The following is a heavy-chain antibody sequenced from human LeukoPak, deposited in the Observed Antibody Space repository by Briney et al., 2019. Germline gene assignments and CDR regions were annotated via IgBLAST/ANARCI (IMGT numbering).Heavy chain of an antibody. CDR2: INHSGST. J-gene: IGHJ4*02. D-gene: IGHD6-13*01. Sequence: SETLSLTCAVYGGSFSGYYWSWIRQPPGKGLEWIGEINHSGSTNYNPSLKSRVTISVDTSENQFSLKLSSVTAADTAVYYCARLLGSSWYIDYWGQGTLVTVSS. CDR1: GGSFSGYY. V-gene: IGHV4-34*01. CDR3: ARLLGSSWYIDY.